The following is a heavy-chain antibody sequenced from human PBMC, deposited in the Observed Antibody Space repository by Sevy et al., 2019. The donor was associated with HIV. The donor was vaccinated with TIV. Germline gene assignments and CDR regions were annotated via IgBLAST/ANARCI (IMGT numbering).Heavy chain of an antibody. CDR2: IYYSGST. CDR3: ASGQIAAAGTSFDY. J-gene: IGHJ4*02. D-gene: IGHD6-13*01. Sequence: SETLSLTCTVSGGSISSYYWSWIRQPPGKGLEWIGYIYYSGSTNYNPSLKSRVTISVDTSKNQFSLKLSSVTAADTAVYYCASGQIAAAGTSFDYWGQGTLVTVSS. V-gene: IGHV4-59*01. CDR1: GGSISSYY.